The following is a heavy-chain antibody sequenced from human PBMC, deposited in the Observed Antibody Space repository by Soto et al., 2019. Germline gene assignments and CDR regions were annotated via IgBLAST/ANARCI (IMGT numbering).Heavy chain of an antibody. V-gene: IGHV3-23*01. Sequence: VGSLRLSCAASGFTLRNYAMTWIRQAPGRGLEWVSLISANDVGTYYAESVKTRLTISTDQSRNTVYLQMDSLRADDTAIYYCAKAKNDYNWDNRPPFDYWGQGTLVTVSS. CDR3: AKAKNDYNWDNRPPFDY. J-gene: IGHJ4*02. CDR2: ISANDVGT. D-gene: IGHD1-20*01. CDR1: GFTLRNYA.